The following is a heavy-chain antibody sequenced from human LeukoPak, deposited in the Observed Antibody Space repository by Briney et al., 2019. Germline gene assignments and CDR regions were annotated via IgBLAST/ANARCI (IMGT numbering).Heavy chain of an antibody. J-gene: IGHJ4*02. D-gene: IGHD3-22*01. CDR3: ARVTGYMIEDYFDY. CDR1: GGTFSSYA. Sequence: ASVKVSCKASGGTFSSYAISWVRQAPGQGLEWMGGIIPIFGTANYAQKFQGRVTITADKSTSTAYMELSSLRSEDTAVYYCARVTGYMIEDYFDYWGQGTLVTVSS. CDR2: IIPIFGTA. V-gene: IGHV1-69*06.